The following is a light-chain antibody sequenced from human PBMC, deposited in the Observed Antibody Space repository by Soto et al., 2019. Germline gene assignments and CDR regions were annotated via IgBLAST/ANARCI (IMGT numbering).Light chain of an antibody. V-gene: IGKV1-5*01. CDR1: QSISSW. Sequence: DIQLTQSHATLSTAVGDSVNITWRASQSISSWLAWYQQKPGKAPKLLIYDASSLETGVPSRFSGSGSGTDFTLTISSLQPEDFATYYCQQSYSRPRTFGQGTKVDIK. J-gene: IGKJ1*01. CDR2: DAS. CDR3: QQSYSRPRT.